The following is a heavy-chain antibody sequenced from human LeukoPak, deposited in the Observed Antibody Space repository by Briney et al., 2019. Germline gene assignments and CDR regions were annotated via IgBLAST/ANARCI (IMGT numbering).Heavy chain of an antibody. J-gene: IGHJ6*03. CDR3: ARDVGNSYYYYMDV. D-gene: IGHD2-15*01. CDR2: INPNSGGT. CDR1: GYTFTSYD. Sequence: RASVKVSCKASGYTFTSYDINWVRQATGQGLEWMGWINPNSGGTNYAQKFQGRVTMTRDTSISTAYMELSRLRSDDTAVYYCARDVGNSYYYYMDVWGKGTTVAVS. V-gene: IGHV1-2*02.